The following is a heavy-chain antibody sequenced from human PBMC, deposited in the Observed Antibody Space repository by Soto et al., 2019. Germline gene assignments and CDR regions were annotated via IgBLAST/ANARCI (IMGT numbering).Heavy chain of an antibody. CDR2: ISYDGSNK. CDR1: GFTFSSYG. CDR3: AKGLLPTIYYFDY. Sequence: QVQLVESGGGVVQPGRSLRLSCAASGFTFSSYGMHWVRQAPGKGLEWVAVISYDGSNKYYADSVKGRFTISRDNSKNTLYLQMNSLRAEDTAVYYCAKGLLPTIYYFDYWGQGTLVTVSS. D-gene: IGHD3-3*01. J-gene: IGHJ4*02. V-gene: IGHV3-30*18.